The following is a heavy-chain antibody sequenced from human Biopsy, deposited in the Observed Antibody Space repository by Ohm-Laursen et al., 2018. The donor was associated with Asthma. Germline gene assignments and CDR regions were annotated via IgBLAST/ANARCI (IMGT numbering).Heavy chain of an antibody. CDR3: ARGDSSGWSHYYFDY. J-gene: IGHJ4*02. CDR1: GFTVSRDH. D-gene: IGHD6-19*01. CDR2: IYSGGTS. Sequence: SLRLSCSASGFTVSRDHMFWVRQAPGKGLEWVSVIYSGGTSDTADSVRGRFTISRDFCKNTLYLQMDSLRAEGTAVYYCARGDSSGWSHYYFDYWGQGTLVTVSS. V-gene: IGHV3-53*01.